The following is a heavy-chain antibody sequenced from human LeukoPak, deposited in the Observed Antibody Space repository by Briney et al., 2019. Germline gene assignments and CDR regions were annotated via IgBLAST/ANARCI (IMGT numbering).Heavy chain of an antibody. CDR2: INHSGST. CDR1: GGSVTDYY. J-gene: IGHJ4*02. CDR3: AKGLYYYDSSGYTPIDY. D-gene: IGHD3-22*01. Sequence: SETLSLTCTVSGGSVTDYYWSWIRQSPGKGLEWIGEINHSGSTNYNPSLKSRVTISVDTSKNQFSLKLSSVTAADTAVYYCAKGLYYYDSSGYTPIDYWGQGTLVTVSS. V-gene: IGHV4-34*01.